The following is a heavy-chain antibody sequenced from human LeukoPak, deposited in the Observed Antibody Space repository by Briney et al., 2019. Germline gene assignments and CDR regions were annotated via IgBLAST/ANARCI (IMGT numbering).Heavy chain of an antibody. D-gene: IGHD6-19*01. J-gene: IGHJ6*02. V-gene: IGHV3-53*01. Sequence: PGGSLRLSCAASGFTFSTYSMNWVRQAPGKGLEWVSVIYSGGSTYYADSVKGRFTISRDNSKNTLYLQMNSLRAEDTAVYYCASSGWYGYYYGMDVWGQGTTVTVSS. CDR1: GFTFSTYS. CDR3: ASSGWYGYYYGMDV. CDR2: IYSGGST.